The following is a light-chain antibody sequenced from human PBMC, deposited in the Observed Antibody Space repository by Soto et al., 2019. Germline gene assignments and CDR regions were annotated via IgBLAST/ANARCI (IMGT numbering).Light chain of an antibody. J-gene: IGKJ1*01. CDR3: HQANSFPLT. V-gene: IGKV1-12*01. CDR2: AAS. Sequence: DIETIQSQSSVSASVGDRVTNTCRASQGISSWLAWYQQKPGKAPKLLIYAASSLQSGVPSRFSGSGSGTDFTLTISSLLPEDFATYYWHQANSFPLTFGQGTKVHIK. CDR1: QGISSW.